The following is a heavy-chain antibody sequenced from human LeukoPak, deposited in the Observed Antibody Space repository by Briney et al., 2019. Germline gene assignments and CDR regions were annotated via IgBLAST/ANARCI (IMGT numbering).Heavy chain of an antibody. CDR2: ISYDGSNK. V-gene: IGHV3-30*04. CDR3: ARDRDSSGWYAQHEYAEYFQH. Sequence: PGGSLRLSCAASGFTFSSYAMHWVRQAPGKGLEWVAVISYDGSNKYYADSVKGRFTISRDNSKNTLYLQMNSLRAEDTAVYYCARDRDSSGWYAQHEYAEYFQHWGQGTLVTVSS. D-gene: IGHD6-19*01. J-gene: IGHJ1*01. CDR1: GFTFSSYA.